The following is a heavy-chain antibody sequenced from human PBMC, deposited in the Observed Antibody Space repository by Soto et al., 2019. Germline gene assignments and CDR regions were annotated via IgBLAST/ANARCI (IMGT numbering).Heavy chain of an antibody. V-gene: IGHV3-7*03. J-gene: IGHJ6*02. D-gene: IGHD6-13*01. CDR2: IKQDGSEK. CDR3: ASAGYSSSWNV. Sequence: AGGSLRLSCAASGFTFSSYWMSWVRQAPGKGLEWVANIKQDGSEKYYVDSVKGRFTISRDNAKNSLYLQMNSLRAEDTAVYYCASAGYSSSWNVWGQGTTVTVSS. CDR1: GFTFSSYW.